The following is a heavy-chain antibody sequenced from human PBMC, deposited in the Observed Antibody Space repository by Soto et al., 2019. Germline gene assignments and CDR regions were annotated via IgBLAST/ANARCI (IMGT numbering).Heavy chain of an antibody. V-gene: IGHV2-5*02. Sequence: QITLKESGPTLVKPTQTLTLTCTFSGFSLTTSGVGVGWIRQPPGKALEWLALIYWDDAKRYSPSLRSRFTITKDTSKNQVVLTMTNMDPVDTATYYCAHRRRYSSSWYAGFDYWGQGTLVTVSS. CDR1: GFSLTTSGVG. J-gene: IGHJ4*02. CDR3: AHRRRYSSSWYAGFDY. CDR2: IYWDDAK. D-gene: IGHD6-13*01.